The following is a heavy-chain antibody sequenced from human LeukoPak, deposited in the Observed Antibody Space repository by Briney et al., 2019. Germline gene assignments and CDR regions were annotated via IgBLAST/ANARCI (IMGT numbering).Heavy chain of an antibody. CDR1: GGSISSYY. V-gene: IGHV4-59*01. Sequence: PSETLSLTCTVSGGSISSYYWSWIRQPPGKGLEWIGYIYYSGSTSYNPSLKSRVTISVDTSKNQFSLKLSSVTAADTAVYYCARGSDYYYYGMDVWGQGTTVTVSS. CDR2: IYYSGST. CDR3: ARGSDYYYYGMDV. J-gene: IGHJ6*02.